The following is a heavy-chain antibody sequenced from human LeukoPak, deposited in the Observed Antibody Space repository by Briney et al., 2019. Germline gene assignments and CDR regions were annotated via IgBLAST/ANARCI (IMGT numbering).Heavy chain of an antibody. CDR2: IKPISGGT. CDR3: ARGSIVGATFDYFDY. CDR1: GYTFTGYY. J-gene: IGHJ4*02. D-gene: IGHD1-26*01. Sequence: GASVKVSCKASGYTFTGYYIHWVRQAPGQGLEWMGWIKPISGGTNYAQKFQCRVTMTRDTSISTAYMELSRLRSDDTAVYYCARGSIVGATFDYFDYWGQGTLVTVSS. V-gene: IGHV1-2*02.